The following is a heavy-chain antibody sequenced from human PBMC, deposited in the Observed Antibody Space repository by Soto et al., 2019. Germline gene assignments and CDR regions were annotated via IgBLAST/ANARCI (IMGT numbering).Heavy chain of an antibody. CDR3: ARVRMAGDFDI. D-gene: IGHD6-19*01. CDR1: GFTFSSYL. V-gene: IGHV3-74*01. CDR2: FNSDGSST. J-gene: IGHJ3*02. Sequence: EVQLVESGGGLVQPGGSLRLSCAASGFTFSSYLMHWVRQAPGKGLVWVSRFNSDGSSTTYADYVKGRFTISRDSAKNTLYLQMNSLRAEDTAVYYCARVRMAGDFDIWGQGTMVTVSS.